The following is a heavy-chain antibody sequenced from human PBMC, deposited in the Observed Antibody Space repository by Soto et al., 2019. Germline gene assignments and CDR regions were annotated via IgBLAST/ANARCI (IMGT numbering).Heavy chain of an antibody. J-gene: IGHJ6*02. D-gene: IGHD3-3*01. Sequence: LSLTCAVYGGSFSGYYWSWIRQPPGKGLEWIGEINHSGSTNYNPSLKSRVTISVDTSKNQFSLKLSSVTAADTAVYYCARGGPPSATTFGVVIIPVYYGMDVWGQGTTVTVYS. CDR2: INHSGST. V-gene: IGHV4-34*01. CDR1: GGSFSGYY. CDR3: ARGGPPSATTFGVVIIPVYYGMDV.